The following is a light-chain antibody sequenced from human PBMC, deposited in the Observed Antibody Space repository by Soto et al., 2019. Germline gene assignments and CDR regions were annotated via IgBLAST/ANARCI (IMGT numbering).Light chain of an antibody. J-gene: IGKJ5*01. V-gene: IGKV2-24*01. Sequence: DIVMTQTPLSLSVTPGQPASISCRSSQSLLHSDGNTYLSWLQQRPGQPPRLLIYKISNRATGIPARFSGSGSGTEFTLIISSLQSEDFAVYYCQQYNNWPLITFGQGTRLEIK. CDR1: QSLLHSDGNTY. CDR3: QQYNNWPLIT. CDR2: KIS.